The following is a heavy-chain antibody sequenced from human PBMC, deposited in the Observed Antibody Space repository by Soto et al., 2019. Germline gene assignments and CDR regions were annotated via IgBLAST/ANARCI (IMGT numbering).Heavy chain of an antibody. CDR1: GYTFTSYG. CDR3: ATIHTKDPYHYYYGMDV. V-gene: IGHV1-18*04. CDR2: ISAYNGNT. Sequence: ASVKVSCKASGYTFTSYGISWVRQAPGQGLEWMGWISAYNGNTNYAQKLQGRVTMTTDTSTSTAYMELRSLRSDDTAVYYCATIHTKDPYHYYYGMDVWGQGTTVTVSS. D-gene: IGHD1-7*01. J-gene: IGHJ6*02.